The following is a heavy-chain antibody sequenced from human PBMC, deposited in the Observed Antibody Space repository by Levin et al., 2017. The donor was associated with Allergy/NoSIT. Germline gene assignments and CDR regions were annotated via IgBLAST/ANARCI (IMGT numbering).Heavy chain of an antibody. CDR2: IGTVGDT. V-gene: IGHV3-13*04. J-gene: IGHJ2*01. CDR3: ARGRPGILLGWYFDL. CDR1: GFTFRSHG. Sequence: GESLKISCAASGFTFRSHGMHWVRQVTGKGLEWVSTIGTVGDTYYPVSARGRFTISREDASNSLYLQMNNLRAGDTAVYYCARGRPGILLGWYFDLWGRGTQVTVSS. D-gene: IGHD3-10*01.